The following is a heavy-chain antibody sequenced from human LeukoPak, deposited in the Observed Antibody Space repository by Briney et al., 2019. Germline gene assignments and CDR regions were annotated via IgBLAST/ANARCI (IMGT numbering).Heavy chain of an antibody. CDR1: GYTFTSSD. CDR3: ARAVRGCHNAFDI. J-gene: IGHJ3*02. V-gene: IGHV1-8*03. CDR2: RNPNSGNT. Sequence: ASVKVSCKASGYTFTSSDINWVRQATGQGLEWMGWRNPNSGNTGYAQKFQGRVTTTRNTSLSTAYRRLVSLKAQATAVYYCARAVRGCHNAFDIWGQGTMVTVSS. D-gene: IGHD1-26*01.